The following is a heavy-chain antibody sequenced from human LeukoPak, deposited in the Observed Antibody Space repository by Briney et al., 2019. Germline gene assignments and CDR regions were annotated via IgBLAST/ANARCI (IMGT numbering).Heavy chain of an antibody. CDR3: ARAGRSKGVYYDFWSGSSYYFDY. D-gene: IGHD3-3*01. J-gene: IGHJ4*02. CDR2: IYYSGST. CDR1: GGSISSYY. Sequence: SETLSLTCTVSGGSISSYYWSWIRQPPGKGLEWIGYIYYSGSTNYNPSLKSRVTISVDTSKNQFSLKLSSVTAADTAVYYCARAGRSKGVYYDFWSGSSYYFDYWGQGTLVTVSS. V-gene: IGHV4-59*01.